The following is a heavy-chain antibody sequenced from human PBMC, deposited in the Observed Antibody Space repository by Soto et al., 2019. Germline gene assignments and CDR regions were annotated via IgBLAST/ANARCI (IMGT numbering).Heavy chain of an antibody. CDR1: GGSISSSSYY. V-gene: IGHV4-39*01. CDR3: ARLSTPDYYDSGEFDP. J-gene: IGHJ5*02. CDR2: IYYSGST. Sequence: PSETLSLTCTVSGGSISSSSYYWGWIRQPPGKGLEWIGSIYYSGSTYYNPSLKSRVTISVDTSKNQFSLKLSSVTAADTAVYYXARLSTPDYYDSGEFDPWGQGTLVTVSS. D-gene: IGHD3-22*01.